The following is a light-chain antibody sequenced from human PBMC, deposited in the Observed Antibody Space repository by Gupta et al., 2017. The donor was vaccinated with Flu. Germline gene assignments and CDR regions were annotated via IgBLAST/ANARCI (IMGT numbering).Light chain of an antibody. J-gene: IGLJ2*01. Sequence: SYVLTPPPSVSVAPGETGRITCGGNNIGTKSVHWYQQKPGQAPVLVVYHDTDRPSGVPERFSASTSCNTATLTTSRVEAGDDADYYCQGWDSSRDHVVFGGGTKLTVL. CDR1: NIGTKS. CDR3: QGWDSSRDHVV. V-gene: IGLV3-21*02. CDR2: HDT.